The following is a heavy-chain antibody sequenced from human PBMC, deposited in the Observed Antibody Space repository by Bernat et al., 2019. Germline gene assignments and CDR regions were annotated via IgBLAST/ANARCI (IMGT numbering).Heavy chain of an antibody. J-gene: IGHJ3*02. Sequence: QVQLQESGPGLVKPSQTLSLTCTVSGGSISSGGYYWSWIRQHPGKGLEWIGYIYYSGSTYYNPSLKSRVTISVDTSKNQFSLKLSSVTAADTAVYYCARTGNSYYDRKAFDIWGQGTTVTVSS. V-gene: IGHV4-31*03. CDR1: GGSISSGGYY. D-gene: IGHD3-22*01. CDR2: IYYSGST. CDR3: ARTGNSYYDRKAFDI.